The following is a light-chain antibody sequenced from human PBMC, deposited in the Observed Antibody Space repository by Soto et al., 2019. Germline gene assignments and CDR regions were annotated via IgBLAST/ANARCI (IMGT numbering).Light chain of an antibody. CDR1: QSVSNN. CDR2: GAD. CDR3: QQYNNWPWT. V-gene: IGKV3-15*01. Sequence: ETVMTQSPVTLSVSPGERATLSCRASQSVSNNLAWYQHKPGQAPRLLINGADTRATGVPARFSGSGSGTEFTLTISSLQSEDFAIYYCQQYNNWPWTFGRGTKVDIK. J-gene: IGKJ1*01.